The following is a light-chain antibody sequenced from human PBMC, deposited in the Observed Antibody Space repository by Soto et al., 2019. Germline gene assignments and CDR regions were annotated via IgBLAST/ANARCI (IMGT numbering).Light chain of an antibody. Sequence: QSALTQPASASGSPGQSITLSCTGTISDVGGFDYVSWYQQHPGKAPKLMIFDVTNRPSGVSDRFSGSKSGNTASLTISGLQAEDEADYYCSSYTTTGTQVFGTGTQLTVL. CDR1: ISDVGGFDY. J-gene: IGLJ7*01. CDR2: DVT. V-gene: IGLV2-14*03. CDR3: SSYTTTGTQV.